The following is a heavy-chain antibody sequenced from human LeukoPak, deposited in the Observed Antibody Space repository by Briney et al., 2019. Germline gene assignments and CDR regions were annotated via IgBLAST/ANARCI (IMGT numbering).Heavy chain of an antibody. CDR2: ISWNSGSI. Sequence: PGGSLRLSCAASGFTFDDYAMPWVRQAPGKGLEWVSGISWNSGSIGYADSVKGRFTISRDNAKNSLYLQMNSLRAEDTALYYCAKATSAYYYDSSGYPDYWGQGTWSPSPQ. D-gene: IGHD3-22*01. V-gene: IGHV3-9*01. J-gene: IGHJ4*02. CDR1: GFTFDDYA. CDR3: AKATSAYYYDSSGYPDY.